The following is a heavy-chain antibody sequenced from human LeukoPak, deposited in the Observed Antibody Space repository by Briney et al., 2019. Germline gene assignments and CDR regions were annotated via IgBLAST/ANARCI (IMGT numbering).Heavy chain of an antibody. J-gene: IGHJ4*02. CDR1: GGSISSSTYY. D-gene: IGHD3-10*01. Sequence: SETLSLTCTVSGGSISSSTYYWGWIRQPPGKGLQWIGSMYYIGSTNYTNYNPSLKSRLTISVDTSKNHFSLRLSSVTAADTGVYYCARGETYFSGSGSYYFDYWGQGNLVTVSP. CDR2: MYYIGSTNYT. V-gene: IGHV4-39*07. CDR3: ARGETYFSGSGSYYFDY.